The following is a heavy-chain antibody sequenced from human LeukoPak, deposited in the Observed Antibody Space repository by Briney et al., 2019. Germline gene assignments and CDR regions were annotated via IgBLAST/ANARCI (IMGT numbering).Heavy chain of an antibody. CDR2: INAYNGNT. V-gene: IGHV1-18*04. Sequence: GASVKVSCKASGYTFTSYGISWVRQAPGQGLEWMGWINAYNGNTNYAQKLQGRVTMTTDTSTSTAYMELRSLRSDDTAVYYCARVEDRDYIWGSYRLADYWGRGTLVTVSS. J-gene: IGHJ4*02. D-gene: IGHD3-16*02. CDR3: ARVEDRDYIWGSYRLADY. CDR1: GYTFTSYG.